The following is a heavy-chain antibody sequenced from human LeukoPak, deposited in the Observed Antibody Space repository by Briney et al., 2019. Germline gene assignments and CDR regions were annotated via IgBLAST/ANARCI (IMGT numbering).Heavy chain of an antibody. CDR1: GASIGSSEYY. CDR3: ARDPAGGDV. V-gene: IGHV4-30-4*01. CDR2: VHHNGNT. D-gene: IGHD2-2*01. J-gene: IGHJ6*02. Sequence: PSETLSLTCTVSGASIGSSEYYWSWVRQSPGKGLEWIGYVHHNGNTYYNPSLKSRVDISGDTSKNQLSLKLGSVTAADTAVYYCARDPAGGDVWGQGTTVTVSS.